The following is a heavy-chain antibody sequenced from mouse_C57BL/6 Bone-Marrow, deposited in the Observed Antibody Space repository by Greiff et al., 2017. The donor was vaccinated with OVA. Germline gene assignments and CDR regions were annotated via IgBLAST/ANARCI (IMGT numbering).Heavy chain of an antibody. J-gene: IGHJ2*01. Sequence: VQLQQPGAELVMPGASVKLSCKASGYTFTSYWMHWVKQRPGQGLEWIGEIDPSDSYTNYNQKFKGKSTLTVDKSSSTAYMQLSSLTSEDSAVYYCARRVGSYYFDYWGQGTTLTVSS. D-gene: IGHD1-1*02. CDR3: ARRVGSYYFDY. V-gene: IGHV1-69*01. CDR2: IDPSDSYT. CDR1: GYTFTSYW.